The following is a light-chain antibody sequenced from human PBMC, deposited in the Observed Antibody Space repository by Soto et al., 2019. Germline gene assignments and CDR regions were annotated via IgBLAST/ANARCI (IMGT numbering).Light chain of an antibody. Sequence: ASHLTQSPSSLSASVGDRVTITCRASQGISSALAWYQHKPGRPPRVLIYDASSLQSGVPSRFSGSESGTECTLTISSLQPEDSATYYCQQLNSYPFTFGQGTRLEI. CDR2: DAS. CDR3: QQLNSYPFT. CDR1: QGISSA. J-gene: IGKJ5*01. V-gene: IGKV1-13*02.